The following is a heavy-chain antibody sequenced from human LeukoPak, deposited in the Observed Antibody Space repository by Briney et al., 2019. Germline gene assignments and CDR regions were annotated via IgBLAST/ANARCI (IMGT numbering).Heavy chain of an antibody. D-gene: IGHD6-13*01. V-gene: IGHV3-30-3*01. Sequence: GGSLRLSCTGSGFTLSSYAVHWVRQAPGKGLEWVAVMLFDGTNKGYAESVKGRFTVSRDNSKNSVYLQMNSLRLDDTAIYYCVRESLLFLAVDGPFDYWGQGTLVTVSS. CDR2: MLFDGTNK. J-gene: IGHJ4*02. CDR1: GFTLSSYA. CDR3: VRESLLFLAVDGPFDY.